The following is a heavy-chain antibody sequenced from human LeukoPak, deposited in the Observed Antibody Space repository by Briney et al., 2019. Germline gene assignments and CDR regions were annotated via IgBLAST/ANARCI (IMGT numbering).Heavy chain of an antibody. D-gene: IGHD6-19*01. V-gene: IGHV4-59*08. CDR3: ARIGLIAVAGSDYWYFDL. CDR1: GGSFSGYY. J-gene: IGHJ2*01. CDR2: IYYSGST. Sequence: PSETLSLTCAVYGGSFSGYYWSWIRQPPGKGLEWIGYIYYSGSTNYNPSLKSRVTISVDTSKNQFSLKLSSVTAADTAVYYCARIGLIAVAGSDYWYFDLWGRGTLVTVSS.